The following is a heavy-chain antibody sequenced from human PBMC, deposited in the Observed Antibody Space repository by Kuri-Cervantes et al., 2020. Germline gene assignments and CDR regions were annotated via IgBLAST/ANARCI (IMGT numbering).Heavy chain of an antibody. J-gene: IGHJ3*02. CDR1: GYSIATDYF. Sequence: SQTLSLTCAVSGYSIATDYFWGWIRQPPGKGLEWIGYIYYSGSTNYNPSLKSRVTISVDTSKNQFSLKLSSVTAADTAVYYCARGQWLVPRGDAFDIWGQGTMVTVSS. D-gene: IGHD6-19*01. CDR2: IYYSGST. CDR3: ARGQWLVPRGDAFDI. V-gene: IGHV4-59*01.